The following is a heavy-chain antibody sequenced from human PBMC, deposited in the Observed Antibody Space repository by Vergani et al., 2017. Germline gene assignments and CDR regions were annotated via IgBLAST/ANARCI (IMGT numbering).Heavy chain of an antibody. V-gene: IGHV5-51*01. CDR3: ARLRSEGATEGWFDP. Sequence: EVQLVPSGAEVKTPGESLKISCKGSGYSFTSYWIGWVRQLPGKGLEWMGIIYPGDSDTRYSPSFQGQVTISADKSISTAYLQWSSLKASDTAMYYCARLRSEGATEGWFDPWGQGTLVTVSS. D-gene: IGHD1-26*01. CDR2: IYPGDSDT. CDR1: GYSFTSYW. J-gene: IGHJ5*02.